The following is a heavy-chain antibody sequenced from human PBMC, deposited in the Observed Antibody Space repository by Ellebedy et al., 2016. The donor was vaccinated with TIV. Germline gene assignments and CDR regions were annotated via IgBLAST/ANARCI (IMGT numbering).Heavy chain of an antibody. Sequence: GESLKISCAASGFTFDDYAMHWVRQAPGKGLEWVSSISSSSTYIYYADSVRGRFTVSRDNAKNLLYLQMNGLRVEDTAVYYCARDSGPSGSPYFFDFWGQGTLVTVSS. V-gene: IGHV3-21*01. CDR2: ISSSSTYI. CDR1: GFTFDDYA. D-gene: IGHD6-6*01. CDR3: ARDSGPSGSPYFFDF. J-gene: IGHJ4*02.